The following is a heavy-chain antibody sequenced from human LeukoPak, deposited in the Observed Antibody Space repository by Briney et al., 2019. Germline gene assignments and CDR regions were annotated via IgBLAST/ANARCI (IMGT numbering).Heavy chain of an antibody. Sequence: GASVKVSCKASGYTFTSYDINWVRQATGQGLEWMGWMNPNSGNTGYAQKFQGRVTMTRNTSISKAYMERSSLRSEDTAVYYCARGPYLNYYYYYGMDVWGQGTTVAVSS. D-gene: IGHD2-21*01. J-gene: IGHJ6*02. CDR2: MNPNSGNT. V-gene: IGHV1-8*01. CDR3: ARGPYLNYYYYYGMDV. CDR1: GYTFTSYD.